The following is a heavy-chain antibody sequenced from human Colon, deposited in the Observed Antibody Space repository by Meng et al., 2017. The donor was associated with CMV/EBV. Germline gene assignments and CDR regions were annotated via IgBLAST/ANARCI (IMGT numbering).Heavy chain of an antibody. CDR2: INPSGGST. V-gene: IGHV1-46*01. J-gene: IGHJ4*02. CDR1: GSTFTSYY. Sequence: GSTFTSYYIPWVRQAPGQGLEWMGIINPSGGSTSYAQKFQGRVTMTRDTSTSTVYMELSSLRSEDTAVYYCARGPGYGGNSVVLDYWGQGTLVTVSS. D-gene: IGHD4-23*01. CDR3: ARGPGYGGNSVVLDY.